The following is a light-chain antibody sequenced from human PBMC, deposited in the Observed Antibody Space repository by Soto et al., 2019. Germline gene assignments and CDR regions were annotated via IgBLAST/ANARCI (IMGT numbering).Light chain of an antibody. V-gene: IGKV3-20*01. CDR2: GAS. CDR1: QSVSSSY. Sequence: ELVLTQSPGTLSLSPGERATLSCRASQSVSSSYLAWYHQKPGQAPRLLIYGASSRATCIPDRLSGSGSGTDFTLTISRLESEDFAVYYCQHYGSSPPMYTFGQGTKLEIK. CDR3: QHYGSSPPMYT. J-gene: IGKJ2*01.